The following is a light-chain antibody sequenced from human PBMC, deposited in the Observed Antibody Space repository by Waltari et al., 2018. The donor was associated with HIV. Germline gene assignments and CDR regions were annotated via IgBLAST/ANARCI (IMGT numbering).Light chain of an antibody. Sequence: QAILTQPPSVSGAPGQRVTISCTGTSSNIGAGFDVHWYQQAPGTAPNFLIFGNTNRTSGVPGRFAAYRFGTSASLTIAWLQADDEADYYCRSYDRTLSGFVFGSGTQVTV. V-gene: IGLV1-40*01. CDR2: GNT. J-gene: IGLJ1*01. CDR3: RSYDRTLSGFV. CDR1: SSNIGAGFD.